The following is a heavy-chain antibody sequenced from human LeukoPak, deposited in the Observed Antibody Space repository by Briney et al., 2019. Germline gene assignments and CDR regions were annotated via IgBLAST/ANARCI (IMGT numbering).Heavy chain of an antibody. V-gene: IGHV1-2*02. Sequence: GASVKVSCKASGYTFTSYVISWVRQAPGQGLEWMGWINPNSGGTNYAQKFQGRVTMTRDTSISTAYMELSRLRSDDTAVYYCARDPYYYGSGTLSYYYYYMDVWGKGTTVTVSS. CDR2: INPNSGGT. J-gene: IGHJ6*03. D-gene: IGHD3-10*01. CDR1: GYTFTSYV. CDR3: ARDPYYYGSGTLSYYYYYMDV.